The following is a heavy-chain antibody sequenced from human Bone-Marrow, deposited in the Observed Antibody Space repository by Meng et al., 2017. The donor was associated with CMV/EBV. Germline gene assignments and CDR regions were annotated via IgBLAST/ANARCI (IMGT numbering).Heavy chain of an antibody. V-gene: IGHV4-39*07. CDR1: GGSISSSSYY. D-gene: IGHD1-26*01. CDR2: IYYSGST. CDR3: ARDDREWELLSPCDY. J-gene: IGHJ4*02. Sequence: GSLRLSCTVSGGSISSSSYYWGWIRQPPGKGLEWIGSIYYSGSTYYNPSLKSRVTISVDTSKNQFSLKLSSVTAADTAVYYCARDDREWELLSPCDYWGQGTLVTVSS.